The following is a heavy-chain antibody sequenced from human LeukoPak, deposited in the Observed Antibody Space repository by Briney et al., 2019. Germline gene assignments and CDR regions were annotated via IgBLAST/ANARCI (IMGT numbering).Heavy chain of an antibody. CDR3: ARFRFNYDKDFDY. Sequence: GESLQISSKGPGCTFTNYWIGWVRRRPGKGLEWMGIIYPGDCDTRYSPSFQGQVTISADKSIRTAYLQWSSLKASDTAMYFCARFRFNYDKDFDYWGQGTLVTVSS. D-gene: IGHD4-11*01. V-gene: IGHV5-51*01. J-gene: IGHJ4*02. CDR2: IYPGDCDT. CDR1: GCTFTNYW.